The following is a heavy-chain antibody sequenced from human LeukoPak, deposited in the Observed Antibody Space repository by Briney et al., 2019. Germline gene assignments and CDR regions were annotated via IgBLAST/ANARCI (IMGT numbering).Heavy chain of an antibody. CDR2: IKQDGSEK. J-gene: IGHJ4*02. D-gene: IGHD6-13*01. CDR1: GFTFSTYW. Sequence: GGSLRLSCAASGFTFSTYWMSWFRQAPGKGLEWVANIKQDGSEKYYLDSVKGRFTISRDNAKNSLYLQMNSLRAEDTAVYFCTREAAAGIDYWGQGTLVTVPS. CDR3: TREAAAGIDY. V-gene: IGHV3-7*01.